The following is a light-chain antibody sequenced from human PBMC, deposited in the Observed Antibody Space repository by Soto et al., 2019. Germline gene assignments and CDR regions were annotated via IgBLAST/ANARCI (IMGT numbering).Light chain of an antibody. CDR3: KQYNTCPLYS. Sequence: EIVMTQSPATLSVSPGVRATLSCRASQSVSNNLAWYQQKPGQAPRLLMYDASTRATGIPARFSGTGSGMESTLTISSLQSEVFAVYYCKQYNTCPLYSFGQGTRLEIK. CDR1: QSVSNN. V-gene: IGKV3-15*01. CDR2: DAS. J-gene: IGKJ2*03.